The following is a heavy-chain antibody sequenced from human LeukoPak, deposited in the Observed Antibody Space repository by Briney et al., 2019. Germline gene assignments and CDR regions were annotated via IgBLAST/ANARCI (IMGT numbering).Heavy chain of an antibody. CDR2: IKQDGGQI. Sequence: ALGCLRLSCAASEFTSTSYWMSWVCQAPGKGLEWVANIKQDGGQIYYLDSVKGRFTVSRDNAKNSLYLQMNSLRAEDTAVYYCARLGARQMLEYWGQGTLVTVSS. CDR3: ARLGARQMLEY. CDR1: EFTSTSYW. D-gene: IGHD4-17*01. J-gene: IGHJ4*02. V-gene: IGHV3-7*01.